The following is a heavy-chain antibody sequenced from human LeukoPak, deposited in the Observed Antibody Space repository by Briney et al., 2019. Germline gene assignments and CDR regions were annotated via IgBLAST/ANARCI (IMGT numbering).Heavy chain of an antibody. V-gene: IGHV4-61*09. Sequence: PSETLSLTCTVSGGSISGGSYYWSWIRQPAGKGLEWIGHIFTTGSTYYNPSLKTRVTISEDSSKDQFSLNLKSVTAVDTAVYFCARDRNWGREYYDLWGRGTLVAVSS. CDR1: GGSISGGSYY. CDR2: IFTTGST. CDR3: ARDRNWGREYYDL. J-gene: IGHJ2*01. D-gene: IGHD7-27*01.